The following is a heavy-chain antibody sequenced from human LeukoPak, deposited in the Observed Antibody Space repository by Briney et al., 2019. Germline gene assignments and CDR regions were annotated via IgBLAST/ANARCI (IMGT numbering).Heavy chain of an antibody. CDR3: AKDGGLAVAGTIDY. Sequence: GGSLRLSCAASGFTFSRYSMSWVRQAPGKGLEWVSSISDDSIWIYYADSVEGRFTISRDNSKNTLYLQMNSLRAEDTAVYYCAKDGGLAVAGTIDYWGQGTLVTVSS. CDR2: ISDDSIWI. J-gene: IGHJ4*02. D-gene: IGHD6-19*01. V-gene: IGHV3-21*04. CDR1: GFTFSRYS.